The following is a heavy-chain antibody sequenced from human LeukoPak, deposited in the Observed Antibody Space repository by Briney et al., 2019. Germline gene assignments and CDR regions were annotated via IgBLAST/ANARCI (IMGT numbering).Heavy chain of an antibody. CDR1: GGSISSYY. D-gene: IGHD6-25*01. Sequence: PSETLSLTCTVSGGSISSYYWSWIRQPAGKGLEWIGRIYTSGSTNYNPSLKSRVTMSVDTSKNQFSLKLSSVTAADTAVYYCARGGVQRPRLNRSGSYYYSYYMDVWGKGTTVTISS. V-gene: IGHV4-4*07. CDR2: IYTSGST. CDR3: ARGGVQRPRLNRSGSYYYSYYMDV. J-gene: IGHJ6*03.